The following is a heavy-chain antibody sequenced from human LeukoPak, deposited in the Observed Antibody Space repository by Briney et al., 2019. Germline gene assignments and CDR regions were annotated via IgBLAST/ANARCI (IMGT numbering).Heavy chain of an antibody. CDR3: ALRSGPDILTGNYYYYGMDV. D-gene: IGHD3-9*01. J-gene: IGHJ6*02. CDR1: GGSISSYY. Sequence: SETLSLTCTVSGGSISSYYWSWIRQPPGKGLEWIGYIHYSGSTNYNPSLKSRVTISVDTSKNQFSLKLSSVTAADTAVYYCALRSGPDILTGNYYYYGMDVWGQGTTVTVSS. CDR2: IHYSGST. V-gene: IGHV4-59*01.